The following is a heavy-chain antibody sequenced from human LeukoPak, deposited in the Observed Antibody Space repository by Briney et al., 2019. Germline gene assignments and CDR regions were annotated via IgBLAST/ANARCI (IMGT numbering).Heavy chain of an antibody. Sequence: GGSLTLSCAGSGFTFSIYWMNWVRQAPGKGLEWVAAIKSDGSAISYLDSVKGRFTISRDNARYSLYLQMSSLRAEDTALYYCAKARPEDTFDSWGQGTLVTVSS. CDR2: IKSDGSAI. CDR3: AKARPEDTFDS. V-gene: IGHV3-7*01. CDR1: GFTFSIYW. J-gene: IGHJ4*02.